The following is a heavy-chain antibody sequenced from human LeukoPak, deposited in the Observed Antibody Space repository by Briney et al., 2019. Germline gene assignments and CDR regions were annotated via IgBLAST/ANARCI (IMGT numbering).Heavy chain of an antibody. CDR1: GYTFTDYY. D-gene: IGHD6-25*01. CDR3: ARRGRNSSGWQDYL. CDR2: INPNSGGT. V-gene: IGHV1-2*02. J-gene: IGHJ4*02. Sequence: GASVKVSCKAYGYTFTDYYMHWVRQAPGQGLEWMGWINPNSGGTNYAQKFQGRVTMTRDTSISTAYMELSRLRSDDTAVYYCARRGRNSSGWQDYLWGQGTLVTVSS.